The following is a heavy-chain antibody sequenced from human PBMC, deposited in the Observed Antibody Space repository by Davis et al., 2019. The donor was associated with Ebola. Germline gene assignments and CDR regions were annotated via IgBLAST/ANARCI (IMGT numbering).Heavy chain of an antibody. CDR2: ISSNGGST. CDR3: ARGLHLGVSDF. D-gene: IGHD3-16*01. V-gene: IGHV3-64*02. J-gene: IGHJ4*02. Sequence: GESLKISCAASGFTFSSYRMNWVRQAPGKGLEYVSAISSNGGSTYYADSLKGRFTISRDDSKNTLYLQMGGLRAEDMAVYYCARGLHLGVSDFWGQGILVTVSS. CDR1: GFTFSSYR.